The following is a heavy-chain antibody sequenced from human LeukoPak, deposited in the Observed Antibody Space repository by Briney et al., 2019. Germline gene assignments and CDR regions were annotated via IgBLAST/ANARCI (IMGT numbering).Heavy chain of an antibody. V-gene: IGHV3-66*01. CDR1: GFTVSSNF. CDR3: ALHVVVTGTSHYFFDY. CDR2: IYKDGST. Sequence: GGSLILSCAAAGFTVSSNFMTWVRQAPGKGLESVSVIYKDGSTFYADSVKGRFTISRDNSRNTLYLQMNSLRVEDTAVYYCALHVVVTGTSHYFFDYWGQGTLVTVSS. J-gene: IGHJ4*02. D-gene: IGHD2-21*02.